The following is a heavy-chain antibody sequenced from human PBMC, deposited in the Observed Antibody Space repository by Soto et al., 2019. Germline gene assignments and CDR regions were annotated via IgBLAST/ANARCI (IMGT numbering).Heavy chain of an antibody. D-gene: IGHD6-13*01. V-gene: IGHV1-69*01. Sequence: QVQLVQSGAEVKKPGSSVKVSCKASGGTFSSYAISWVRQAPGQGLEWMGGIIPIFGTANYAQKFQGRVTITADESTSTVYMELSSLRSEDTAVYYCSCLPIAAETEGGFDPWGQGTLVTVSS. J-gene: IGHJ5*02. CDR3: SCLPIAAETEGGFDP. CDR1: GGTFSSYA. CDR2: IIPIFGTA.